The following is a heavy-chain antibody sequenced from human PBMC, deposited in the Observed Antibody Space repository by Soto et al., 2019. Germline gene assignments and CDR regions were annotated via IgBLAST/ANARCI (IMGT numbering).Heavy chain of an antibody. CDR2: ISGSGDST. Sequence: PGWSLRLSCASSVFTFSSYAMSWVRQAPGKGLEWVSAISGSGDSTYSADSVKGRFTISRDNSKNTLYLQMNSLRAEDTAVYYCAKPHDSSGYYYPYFQQWGQGTLVTSPQ. V-gene: IGHV3-23*01. J-gene: IGHJ1*01. CDR3: AKPHDSSGYYYPYFQQ. CDR1: VFTFSSYA. D-gene: IGHD3-22*01.